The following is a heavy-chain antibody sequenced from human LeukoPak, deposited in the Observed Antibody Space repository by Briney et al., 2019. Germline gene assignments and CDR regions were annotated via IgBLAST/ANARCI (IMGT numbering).Heavy chain of an antibody. D-gene: IGHD6-19*01. Sequence: GGSLRLSCAASGFTFSSYWMHWVRQAPGKGLVWVSRINSDGSSTSYADSVKGRFTISRDNAKNSLYLQMNSLRAEDTAVYYCARVNSGWYSGYYFDYWGQGTLVTVSS. J-gene: IGHJ4*02. V-gene: IGHV3-74*01. CDR2: INSDGSST. CDR3: ARVNSGWYSGYYFDY. CDR1: GFTFSSYW.